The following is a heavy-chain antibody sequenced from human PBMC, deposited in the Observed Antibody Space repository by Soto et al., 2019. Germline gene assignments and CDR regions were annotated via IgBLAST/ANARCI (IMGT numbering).Heavy chain of an antibody. CDR3: ARGRWLQAPDY. CDR1: GYTFTSYA. J-gene: IGHJ4*02. CDR2: INAGNGNT. D-gene: IGHD5-12*01. V-gene: IGHV1-3*05. Sequence: QVQLVQSGAEEKKPGASVKVSCKASGYTFTSYAMNWVRQAPGQRLEWMGWINAGNGNTKYSQKFQGRVTITRDTSASTAYMELSSLRSEDTAVYYCARGRWLQAPDYWGQGTLVTVSS.